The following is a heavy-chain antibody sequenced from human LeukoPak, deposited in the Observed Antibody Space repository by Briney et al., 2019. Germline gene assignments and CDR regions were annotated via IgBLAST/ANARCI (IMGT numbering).Heavy chain of an antibody. Sequence: SETLSLTCTVSGGSISSGGYYWSWIRQHPGKGLEWIGYIYYSGSTYYNPSLKSRVTISVDTSKNQFSLKLSSVTAADTAVYYCARLGYCSSTSCYTGWFDPWGQGTLVTVSS. CDR3: ARLGYCSSTSCYTGWFDP. D-gene: IGHD2-2*02. CDR1: GGSISSGGYY. V-gene: IGHV4-31*03. J-gene: IGHJ5*02. CDR2: IYYSGST.